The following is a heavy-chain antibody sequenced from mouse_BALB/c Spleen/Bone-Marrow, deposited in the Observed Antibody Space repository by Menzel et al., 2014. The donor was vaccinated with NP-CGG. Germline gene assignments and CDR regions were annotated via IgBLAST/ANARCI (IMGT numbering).Heavy chain of an antibody. CDR2: INRNGGSS. CDR3: TRGNYGNYVDYFDY. CDR1: GFTFNNYG. V-gene: IGHV5-6-3*01. Sequence: EVKLMESGGGLVQPGGSLKVSCAASGFTFNNYGMSWVRQTPDKRLELVATINRNGGSSYYPDSVKGRFTISRDNAKNTLYLQMSSLKPEDTAIYYCTRGNYGNYVDYFDYWGQGTTLTVSS. J-gene: IGHJ2*01. D-gene: IGHD2-1*01.